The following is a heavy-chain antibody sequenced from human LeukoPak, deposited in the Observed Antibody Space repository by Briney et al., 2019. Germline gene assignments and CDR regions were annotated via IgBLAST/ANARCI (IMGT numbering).Heavy chain of an antibody. Sequence: GASVKVSCKASGYTFTSYGISWVRQAPGQGLEWMGWISAYNGNTNYAQKLQGRVTMTTDTSTSTAYMELRSLRSDDTAVYYCARGSHVLLWFGDPPRKRVFDPWGQGTLVTVSS. CDR2: ISAYNGNT. D-gene: IGHD3-10*01. CDR1: GYTFTSYG. CDR3: ARGSHVLLWFGDPPRKRVFDP. J-gene: IGHJ5*02. V-gene: IGHV1-18*01.